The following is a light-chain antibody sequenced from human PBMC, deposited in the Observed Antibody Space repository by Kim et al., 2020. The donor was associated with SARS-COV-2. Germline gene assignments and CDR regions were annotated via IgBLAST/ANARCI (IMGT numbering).Light chain of an antibody. Sequence: SVSPGERATLACRASPSISKNLAWYQQKPGQAPRLLIYGASTRATGVPARFSGSGFGTEFSLTISSLQSEDFAVYYCHQYNNWPRAFGQGTKLEI. J-gene: IGKJ2*01. CDR2: GAS. CDR3: HQYNNWPRA. V-gene: IGKV3-15*01. CDR1: PSISKN.